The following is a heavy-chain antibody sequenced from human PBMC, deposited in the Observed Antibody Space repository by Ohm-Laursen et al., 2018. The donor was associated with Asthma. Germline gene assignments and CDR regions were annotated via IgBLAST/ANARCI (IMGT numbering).Heavy chain of an antibody. D-gene: IGHD4-17*01. J-gene: IGHJ3*02. Sequence: SLRLSCAASGFTFSSYAMHWVRQAPGKGLEYVSAISSNGGSTYYADSVKGRFTISRDNSKNTLYLQMNSLRAEDTAVYYCASGDYGDSDAFDIWGQGTMVTVSS. V-gene: IGHV3-64*04. CDR1: GFTFSSYA. CDR3: ASGDYGDSDAFDI. CDR2: ISSNGGST.